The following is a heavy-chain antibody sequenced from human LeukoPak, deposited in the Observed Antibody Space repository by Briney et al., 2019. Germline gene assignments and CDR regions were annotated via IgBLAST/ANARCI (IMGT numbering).Heavy chain of an antibody. J-gene: IGHJ4*02. CDR1: GFTFSSYS. CDR2: ISSSSSYI. CDR3: AKDLYGDSDSVFDY. D-gene: IGHD4-17*01. V-gene: IGHV3-21*04. Sequence: GGSLRLSCAASGFTFSSYSMNWVCQAPGKGLEWVSSISSSSSYIYYADSVKGRFTLSRDNAKNSLYLQMNSLRAEDTAVYYCAKDLYGDSDSVFDYWGQGTLVTVSS.